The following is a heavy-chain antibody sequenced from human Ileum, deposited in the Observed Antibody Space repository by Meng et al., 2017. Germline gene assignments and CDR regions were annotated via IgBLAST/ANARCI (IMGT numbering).Heavy chain of an antibody. D-gene: IGHD3-22*01. Sequence: VQLQEPGRTIVRTSGASSNICCNSTGYTSTANYWSLVRQAPGQGLEWIGQIYHSGSASYNPHLKRRVIMLTDKTTSHSSLMLSSVTAADTAIYYCARNGSYYQDFWGQGTLVTVSS. CDR3: ARNGSYYQDF. V-gene: IGHV4-4*02. CDR2: IYHSGSA. CDR1: TGYTSTANY. J-gene: IGHJ4*02.